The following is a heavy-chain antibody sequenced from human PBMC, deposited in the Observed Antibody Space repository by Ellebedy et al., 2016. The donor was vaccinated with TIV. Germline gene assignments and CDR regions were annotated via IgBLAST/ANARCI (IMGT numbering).Heavy chain of an antibody. CDR3: ARDYQNGMDV. D-gene: IGHD2-2*01. J-gene: IGHJ6*02. V-gene: IGHV3-33*08. Sequence: GESLKISCAASGFSLNNFGMHWVRQAPGKGLEWVAVIWHDGSHTYHADTLRGRFTISRDTSTNTVYLQMNNLRAEDTALYFCARDYQNGMDVWGQGTTVTVSS. CDR1: GFSLNNFG. CDR2: IWHDGSHT.